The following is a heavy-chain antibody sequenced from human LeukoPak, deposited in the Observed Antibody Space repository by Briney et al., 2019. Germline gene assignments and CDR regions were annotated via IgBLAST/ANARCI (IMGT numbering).Heavy chain of an antibody. CDR3: AREPITIFGVVTNYFDY. V-gene: IGHV3-11*04. Sequence: GGSLRLSCAASGFTFSDYYMSWIRQAQGKGLEWVSYISSSGSTIYYADSVKGRFTISRDNATNSLYLQMDSLRAEDTAVYYCAREPITIFGVVTNYFDYWGQGTLVTVSS. D-gene: IGHD3-3*01. CDR1: GFTFSDYY. J-gene: IGHJ4*02. CDR2: ISSSGSTI.